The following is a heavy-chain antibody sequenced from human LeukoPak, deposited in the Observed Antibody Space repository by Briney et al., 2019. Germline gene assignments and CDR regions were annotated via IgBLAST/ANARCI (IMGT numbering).Heavy chain of an antibody. J-gene: IGHJ5*02. CDR1: GFTFSGYW. Sequence: PGGSLRLSXAASGFTFSGYWMSWVRQAPGKGLEWVANIKQDGSEKYYVDSVKGRFTISRDNAKNSLYLQMNSLRAEDTAVYYCARDLGWFDPWGQGTLVTVSS. CDR3: ARDLGWFDP. V-gene: IGHV3-7*01. CDR2: IKQDGSEK.